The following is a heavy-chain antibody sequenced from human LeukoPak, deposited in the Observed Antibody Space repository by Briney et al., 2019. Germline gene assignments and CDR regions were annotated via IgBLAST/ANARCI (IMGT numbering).Heavy chain of an antibody. CDR3: ARLYTMRNYCYYYMDI. V-gene: IGHV5-51*01. D-gene: IGHD1-1*01. Sequence: KTGESLKISCKGSGYSFPSYWIGWVRQMPGKGLEWMGIIYPGDSDTRYSPSFQGQVTISADKSISTAYLQWSSLKASDTAMYYCARLYTMRNYCYYYMDIWGKGTTVTVSS. J-gene: IGHJ6*03. CDR2: IYPGDSDT. CDR1: GYSFPSYW.